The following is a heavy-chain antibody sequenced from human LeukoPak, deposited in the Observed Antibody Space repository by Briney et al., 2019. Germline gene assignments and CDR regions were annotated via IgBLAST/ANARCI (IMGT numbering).Heavy chain of an antibody. CDR2: IYYSGST. CDR1: GGSINSGGYY. CDR3: ARVRRDGYNYDY. V-gene: IGHV4-31*03. Sequence: PSETLSVTCTVSGGSINSGGYYWSWIRPHPGKGLERIGYIYYSGSTYYNPSLKSRVTISVDTSKNQFSLKLSSVTAADTAVYYCARVRRDGYNYDYWGQGTLVTVSS. J-gene: IGHJ4*02. D-gene: IGHD5-24*01.